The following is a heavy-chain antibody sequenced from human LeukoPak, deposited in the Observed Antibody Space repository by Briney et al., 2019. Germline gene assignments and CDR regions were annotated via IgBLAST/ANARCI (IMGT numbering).Heavy chain of an antibody. V-gene: IGHV3-48*01. D-gene: IGHD2-21*01. CDR1: GFTFSSYS. Sequence: GGSLRLSCAASGFTFSSYSMNWVRQAPGKGLEWVSYISSSSSTIYYADSVKGRFTISRDNAKNSLYLQMNSLRAEDTAVYYCARLSAYCGGDCFRVDHDYWGQGTLVTVSS. J-gene: IGHJ4*02. CDR3: ARLSAYCGGDCFRVDHDY. CDR2: ISSSSSTI.